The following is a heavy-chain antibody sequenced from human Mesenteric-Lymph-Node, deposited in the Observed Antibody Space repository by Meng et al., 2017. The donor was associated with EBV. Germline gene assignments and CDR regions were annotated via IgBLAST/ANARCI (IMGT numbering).Heavy chain of an antibody. J-gene: IGHJ5*02. CDR1: CYTLTSYG. CDR2: INTNTGDP. Sequence: VHRVRSGGDVKDPGSSLKVSCKASCYTLTSYGFSWVRQEHGQGLGWMGWINTNTGDPTDAQGLTGRVVFSLDTSVSTASLQISSLEAEDTAIYYCARDSRIVAPGTRPFDPWGQGTLVTVSS. V-gene: IGHV7-4-1*02. D-gene: IGHD6-13*01. CDR3: ARDSRIVAPGTRPFDP.